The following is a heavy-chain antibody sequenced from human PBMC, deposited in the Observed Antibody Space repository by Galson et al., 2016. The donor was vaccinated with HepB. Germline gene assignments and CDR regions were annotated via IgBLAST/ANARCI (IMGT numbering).Heavy chain of an antibody. CDR1: GFSFTNTW. V-gene: IGHV3-15*07. Sequence: SLRLSCAASGFSFTNTWMNWVRQAPGKGLEWVGRIKSRSDGGAIEYAAPVKGRLTIARDDSKNTLYLQMNSLKTEDTALYYCSTDLGAPRRSSGSSGYYYGPRGYWGQGTLVTVSS. CDR3: STDLGAPRRSSGSSGYYYGPRGY. D-gene: IGHD3-22*01. J-gene: IGHJ4*02. CDR2: IKSRSDGGAI.